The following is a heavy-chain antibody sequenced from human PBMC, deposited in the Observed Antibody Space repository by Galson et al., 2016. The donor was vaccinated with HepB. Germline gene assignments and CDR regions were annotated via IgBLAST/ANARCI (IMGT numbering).Heavy chain of an antibody. CDR2: IYSDGSTK. CDR1: GFLFNYFA. D-gene: IGHD2-2*01. V-gene: IGHV3-33*01. CDR3: ARMYCSSSSCYFDS. J-gene: IGHJ4*02. Sequence: SLRLSCATSGFLFNYFAMHWVRQAPGKGLEWVATIYSDGSTKYYADSVKGRFTISRDNSKNTLDLQMSSLKVEDTAVYYCARMYCSSSSCYFDSWAREPWSPSPQ.